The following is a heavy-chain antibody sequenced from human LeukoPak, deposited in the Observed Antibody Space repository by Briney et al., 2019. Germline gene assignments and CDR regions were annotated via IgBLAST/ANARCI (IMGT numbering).Heavy chain of an antibody. CDR3: TIDVWNDDNYYMDV. J-gene: IGHJ6*03. V-gene: IGHV3-33*01. CDR1: AIILSDRG. D-gene: IGHD1-1*01. Sequence: PGGSLRLSCAAAAIILSDRGIHWVSQAPGKGLEWLTLIWSGAGGNTPFYGDSATGRFTISRDTSRNTVHLQMSSLRAADTAVYYCTIDVWNDDNYYMDVWGRGTTVTVSS. CDR2: IWSGAGGNTP.